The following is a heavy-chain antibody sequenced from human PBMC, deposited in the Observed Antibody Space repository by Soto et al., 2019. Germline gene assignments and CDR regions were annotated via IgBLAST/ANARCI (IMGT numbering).Heavy chain of an antibody. Sequence: GASVKVSCKASGYTFISYYMHWVRQAPGQGLEWMGMINPNGGSTNYAQNLQGRVTMTTDTSTKTVYMELRSLRSDDTAMYYCARGGFYDSSGARNYYYYGMNVWGQGTTVTVSS. CDR3: ARGGFYDSSGARNYYYYGMNV. J-gene: IGHJ6*02. D-gene: IGHD3-22*01. CDR2: INPNGGST. CDR1: GYTFISYY. V-gene: IGHV1-46*01.